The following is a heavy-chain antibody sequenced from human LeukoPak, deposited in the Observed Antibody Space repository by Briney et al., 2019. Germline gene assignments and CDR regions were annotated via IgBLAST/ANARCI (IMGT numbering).Heavy chain of an antibody. Sequence: SETLSLTCTVSGGSISSYYWSWIRQLPGKGLEWIGYIYYSGSTNYNPSLKSRVTISVDTSKNQFSLKLSSVTAADTAVYYCARDVWGTVNWFDPWGQGTLVTVSS. D-gene: IGHD1/OR15-1a*01. CDR1: GGSISSYY. CDR3: ARDVWGTVNWFDP. CDR2: IYYSGST. V-gene: IGHV4-59*01. J-gene: IGHJ5*02.